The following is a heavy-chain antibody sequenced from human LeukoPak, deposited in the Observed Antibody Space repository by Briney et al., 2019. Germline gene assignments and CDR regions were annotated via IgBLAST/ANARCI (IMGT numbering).Heavy chain of an antibody. CDR1: GYTFTGYY. D-gene: IGHD2-2*03. Sequence: ASVKVSCKASGYTFTGYYMHWVRQAPGQGLEWMGWISAYNGNTNYAQKLQGRVTMTTDTSTSTAYMELRSLRSDDTAVYYCARDGGYGYCSSTSCAFYYYYMDVWGKGTTVTISS. V-gene: IGHV1-18*04. CDR3: ARDGGYGYCSSTSCAFYYYYMDV. J-gene: IGHJ6*03. CDR2: ISAYNGNT.